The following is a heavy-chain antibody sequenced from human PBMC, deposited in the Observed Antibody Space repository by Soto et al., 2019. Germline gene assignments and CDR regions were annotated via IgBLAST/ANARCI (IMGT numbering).Heavy chain of an antibody. CDR2: ISAYNGNT. J-gene: IGHJ5*02. Sequence: GASVKVSCKASGYTFTSYGISWVRQAPGQGLEWMGWISAYNGNTIYAQKLQGRVTMTTDTSTSTAYMELRSLRSDDTAVYYCARDVHYYGSGIGFDPWGQGTLVTVSS. CDR3: ARDVHYYGSGIGFDP. V-gene: IGHV1-18*04. D-gene: IGHD3-10*01. CDR1: GYTFTSYG.